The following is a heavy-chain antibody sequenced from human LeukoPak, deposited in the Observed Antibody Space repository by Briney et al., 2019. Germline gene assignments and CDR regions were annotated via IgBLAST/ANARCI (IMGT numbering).Heavy chain of an antibody. CDR1: GFSVNTNY. Sequence: PGGSLRLSCAASGFSVNTNYMTWVRQAPGKGLEWVSVLYSGGGAYYADSVKDRFTISRDNSKNTLYLQMNSLRAEDTAVYYCAKEAPADDFWSGSYNWFDPWGQGTLVTVSS. V-gene: IGHV3-66*01. D-gene: IGHD3-3*01. J-gene: IGHJ5*02. CDR3: AKEAPADDFWSGSYNWFDP. CDR2: LYSGGGA.